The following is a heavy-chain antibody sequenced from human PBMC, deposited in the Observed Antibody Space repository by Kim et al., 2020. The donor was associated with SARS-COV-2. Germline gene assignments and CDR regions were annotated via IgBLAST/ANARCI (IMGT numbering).Heavy chain of an antibody. Sequence: GGSLRLSCAASGFTFSSYGMHWVRQAPGKGLEWVAVISYDGSNKYYADSVKGRFTISRDNSKNTLYLQMNSLRAEDTAVYYCAKDWIAAAAPVYNWFDP. CDR3: AKDWIAAAAPVYNWFDP. CDR2: ISYDGSNK. CDR1: GFTFSSYG. D-gene: IGHD6-13*01. V-gene: IGHV3-30*18. J-gene: IGHJ5*02.